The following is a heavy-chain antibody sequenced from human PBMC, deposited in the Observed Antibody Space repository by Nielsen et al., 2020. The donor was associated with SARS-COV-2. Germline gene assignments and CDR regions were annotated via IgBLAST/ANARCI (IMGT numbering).Heavy chain of an antibody. CDR1: GGIFSSYV. J-gene: IGHJ5*02. Sequence: SVKVSCKVSGGIFSSYVISWVRQAPGQGLEWMGGIIPMFGTTKYAQKFQDRVTITADESTSTAYMELSSLRSEDTAVYYCATGVAAAVLSWFDPWGQGTLVTVSS. V-gene: IGHV1-69*13. CDR3: ATGVAAAVLSWFDP. CDR2: IIPMFGTT. D-gene: IGHD6-13*01.